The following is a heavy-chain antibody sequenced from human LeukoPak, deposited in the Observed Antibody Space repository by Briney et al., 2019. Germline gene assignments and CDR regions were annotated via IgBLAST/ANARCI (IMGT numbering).Heavy chain of an antibody. CDR2: ISGSGGST. Sequence: GGSLRLSSAASGFTFSSYVMSWVRQAPGKGLEWVSVISGSGGSTYYADSVKGRFTISGDNSKNTLYLQMNSLRGGDTAVYYCAKDGPDIVPVVAATYDYWGQGTLVTVSS. V-gene: IGHV3-23*01. CDR3: AKDGPDIVPVVAATYDY. J-gene: IGHJ4*02. D-gene: IGHD2-15*01. CDR1: GFTFSSYV.